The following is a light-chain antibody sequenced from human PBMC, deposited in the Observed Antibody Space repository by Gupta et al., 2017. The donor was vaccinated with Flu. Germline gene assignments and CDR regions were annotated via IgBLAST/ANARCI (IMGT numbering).Light chain of an antibody. CDR3: SSYTGSVTV. V-gene: IGLV2-14*01. Sequence: QSALTQPASVSGSPGQSITISCTGTSSDIGGYNYVSWYQQYPGKVPKLMIYEVSYRPSGISDRSSGSKSGNTASLTISGLRAEDEADYYCSSYTGSVTVFGGGTKLTVL. J-gene: IGLJ3*02. CDR1: SSDIGGYNY. CDR2: EVS.